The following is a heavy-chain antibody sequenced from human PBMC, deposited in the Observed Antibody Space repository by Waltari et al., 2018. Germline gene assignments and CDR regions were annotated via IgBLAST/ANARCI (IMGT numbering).Heavy chain of an antibody. CDR2: IKSQNDGGTT. D-gene: IGHD7-27*01. J-gene: IGHJ4*01. Sequence: EVQMVESGGGSVKPGDSLRLSCVASGFGFTAAWLTWVRQAPGKGLELVGRIKSQNDGGTTDFAASVRGRFSISRDDSQNMVFLQMNSLRVEDTALYYCTTLDAPWGGWGHGTLVTVSS. CDR3: TTLDAPWGG. CDR1: GFGFTAAW. V-gene: IGHV3-15*01.